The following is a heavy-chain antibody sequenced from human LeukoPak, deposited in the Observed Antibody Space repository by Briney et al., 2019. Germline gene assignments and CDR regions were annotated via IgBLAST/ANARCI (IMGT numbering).Heavy chain of an antibody. CDR2: INTYGTST. D-gene: IGHD4-17*01. J-gene: IGHJ5*02. Sequence: GGSLRLSCAASGFTFSSYWMHWVRHVPGKGLVWVARINTYGTSTMYGDSVEGRFTISRDNAKNTLGLEMNSLRDDDTAVYYCARGSTTVTTKDWFDPWGQGTQVTVSS. V-gene: IGHV3-74*03. CDR3: ARGSTTVTTKDWFDP. CDR1: GFTFSSYW.